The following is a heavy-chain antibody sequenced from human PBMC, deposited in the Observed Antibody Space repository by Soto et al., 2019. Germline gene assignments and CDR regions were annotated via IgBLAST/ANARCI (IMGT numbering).Heavy chain of an antibody. D-gene: IGHD6-6*01. CDR2: IYYSGST. CDR1: GGSISSSSYY. J-gene: IGHJ4*02. V-gene: IGHV4-39*01. Sequence: SETLSLTCTVSGGSISSSSYYWGWIRQPPGKGLEWIGSIYYSGSTYYNPSLKSRVTISVDTSKNQFSLKLSSVTAADTAVYYCARYGQLDAYFAYWGQGTLVTVSA. CDR3: ARYGQLDAYFAY.